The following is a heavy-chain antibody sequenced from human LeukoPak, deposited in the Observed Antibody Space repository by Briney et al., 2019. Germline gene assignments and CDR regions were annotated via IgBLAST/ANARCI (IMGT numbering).Heavy chain of an antibody. Sequence: GGSLRLSCAASGFTFSSYAMSWVRQAPGKGLEWVSAISGSGGSTYYADSVKGRFTISRDNSKNTLYLQMNSLRAEDTAVYYCAKKPLHYGSGSYYFDYWGQGTLVTVPS. CDR1: GFTFSSYA. CDR3: AKKPLHYGSGSYYFDY. D-gene: IGHD3-10*01. V-gene: IGHV3-23*01. J-gene: IGHJ4*02. CDR2: ISGSGGST.